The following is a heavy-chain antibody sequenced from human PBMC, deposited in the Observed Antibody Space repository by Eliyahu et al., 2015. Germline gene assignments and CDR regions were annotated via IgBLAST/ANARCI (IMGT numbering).Heavy chain of an antibody. D-gene: IGHD4-17*01. CDR2: IYYSGST. J-gene: IGHJ4*02. CDR1: GGSLSSYY. CDR3: ARHASGDYSDY. Sequence: VQLQESGPGVVKPSETLSLTCAVSGGSLSSYYWSWVRQPPGKGLEWIGYIYYSGSTNYNPSLKSRVTISVDTSKNQFSLKLSSVTAADTAVYYCARHASGDYSDYWGQGTLVTVFS. V-gene: IGHV4-59*08.